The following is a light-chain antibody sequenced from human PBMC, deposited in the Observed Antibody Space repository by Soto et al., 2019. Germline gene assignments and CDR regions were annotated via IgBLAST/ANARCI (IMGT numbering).Light chain of an antibody. Sequence: IGMTQSPATLSVSPGERATLSCRASQTIYSNVAWYQQRPGQPPRLLIYRASSRATGIPARFSGSGSGTDFTLTISRLEPEDFAVYYCQQYGGSPLTFGGGTKVDIK. CDR3: QQYGGSPLT. J-gene: IGKJ4*01. CDR1: QTIYSN. V-gene: IGKV3-15*01. CDR2: RAS.